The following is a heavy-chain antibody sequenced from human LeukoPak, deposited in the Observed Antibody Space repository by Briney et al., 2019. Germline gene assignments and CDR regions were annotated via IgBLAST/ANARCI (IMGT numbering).Heavy chain of an antibody. CDR2: IYYSGST. CDR1: GGSVSSGSYY. D-gene: IGHD3-22*01. Sequence: SETLSLTCTVSGGSVSSGSYYWSWIRQPPGKGLEWIGYIYYSGSTNYNPSLKSRVTISVDTSKNQFSLKLSSVTAADTAVYYCARVRPYYYDSSGRNDAFDIWGQGTMVTVSS. V-gene: IGHV4-61*01. CDR3: ARVRPYYYDSSGRNDAFDI. J-gene: IGHJ3*02.